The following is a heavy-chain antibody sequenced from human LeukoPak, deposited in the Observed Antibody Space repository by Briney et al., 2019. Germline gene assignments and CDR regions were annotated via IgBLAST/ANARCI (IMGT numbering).Heavy chain of an antibody. CDR2: INHSGST. D-gene: IGHD6-13*01. V-gene: IGHV4-34*01. CDR1: GGSISSYY. Sequence: PSETLSLTCTVSGGSISSYYWSWIRQPPGKGLEWIGEINHSGSTNYNPSLKSRVTISVDTSKNQFSLKLSSVTAADTAVYYCARCGDRPATRGYSSSWYGYNSGSYRHWGQGTLVTVSS. J-gene: IGHJ4*02. CDR3: ARCGDRPATRGYSSSWYGYNSGSYRH.